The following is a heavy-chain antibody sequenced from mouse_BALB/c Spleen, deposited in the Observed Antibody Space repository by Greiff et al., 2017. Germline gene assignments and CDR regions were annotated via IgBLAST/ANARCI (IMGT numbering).Heavy chain of an antibody. CDR1: GFNIKDYY. J-gene: IGHJ3*01. D-gene: IGHD3-2*01. CDR3: ARTETARAGFAY. Sequence: EVQLQQSGAELVRPGALVKLSCKASGFNIKDYYMHWVKQRPEHGLEWIGWIDPENGNTIYDPKFQGKASITADTSSNTAYLQLSSLTSEDTAVYYCARTETARAGFAYWGQGTLVTVSA. CDR2: IDPENGNT. V-gene: IGHV14-1*02.